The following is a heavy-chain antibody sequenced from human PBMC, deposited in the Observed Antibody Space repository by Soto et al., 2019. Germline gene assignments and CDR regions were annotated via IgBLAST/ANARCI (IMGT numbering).Heavy chain of an antibody. CDR2: ISYDGSNK. J-gene: IGHJ6*02. V-gene: IGHV3-30*18. D-gene: IGHD1-26*01. CDR1: GFTFSSYG. Sequence: GGSLRLSCAASGFTFSSYGMHWVRQAPGKGLEWVAVISYDGSNKYYADSVKGRFTISRDNSKNTLYLQMNGLRAEDTAVYYCAKGAVGYYGMDVWGQGTTVTVSS. CDR3: AKGAVGYYGMDV.